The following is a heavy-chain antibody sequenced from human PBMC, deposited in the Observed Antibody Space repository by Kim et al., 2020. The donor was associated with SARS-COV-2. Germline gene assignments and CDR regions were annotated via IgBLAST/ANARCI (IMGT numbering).Heavy chain of an antibody. CDR3: AKDAPSPGAWWNNLFDP. V-gene: IGHV3-23*01. J-gene: IGHJ5*02. D-gene: IGHD2-8*02. Sequence: KGRFTITRDNSKNTLYMQMSGLRPEDTAIYYCAKDAPSPGAWWNNLFDPWGQGTLVTVSS.